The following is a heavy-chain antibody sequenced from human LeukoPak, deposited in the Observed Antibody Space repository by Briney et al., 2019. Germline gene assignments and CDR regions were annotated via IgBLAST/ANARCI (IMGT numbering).Heavy chain of an antibody. CDR2: IYSGGST. D-gene: IGHD3-10*01. Sequence: GGSLRLSCAASGFTFSDHYMDWVRQAPGKGLEWVSVIYSGGSTYYADSVKGRFTISRDNSKNTLYLQMNSLRAEDTAVYYCARDFHYGSGSYYNPWGQGTLVTVSS. CDR1: GFTFSDHY. J-gene: IGHJ5*02. V-gene: IGHV3-66*01. CDR3: ARDFHYGSGSYYNP.